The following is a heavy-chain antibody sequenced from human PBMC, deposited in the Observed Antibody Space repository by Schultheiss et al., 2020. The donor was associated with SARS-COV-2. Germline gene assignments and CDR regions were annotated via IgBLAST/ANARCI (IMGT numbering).Heavy chain of an antibody. CDR1: GFTFSSYA. CDR2: ISGSGGST. CDR3: ARDSSGYYSADY. D-gene: IGHD3-22*01. J-gene: IGHJ4*02. V-gene: IGHV3-23*01. Sequence: GGSLRLSCAASGFTFSSYAMSWVRQAPGKGLEWVSAISGSGGSTYYADSVKGRFTISRDNSKNTLYLQMNSLRAEDTAVYYCARDSSGYYSADYWGQGTLVTVSS.